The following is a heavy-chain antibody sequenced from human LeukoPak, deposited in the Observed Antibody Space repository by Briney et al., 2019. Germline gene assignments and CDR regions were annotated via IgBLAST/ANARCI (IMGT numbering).Heavy chain of an antibody. CDR1: GFTFGDYA. Sequence: GGSLRLSCTASGFTFGDYAMSWVRQAPGKGLEWVGFIRSKAYGGTTEYAASVKGRFTISRDDSKSIAYLQMNSLKTEDTAVYYCTSSSDYYYYMDVWGKGTTVTVSS. CDR2: IRSKAYGGTT. CDR3: TSSSDYYYYMDV. J-gene: IGHJ6*03. V-gene: IGHV3-49*04.